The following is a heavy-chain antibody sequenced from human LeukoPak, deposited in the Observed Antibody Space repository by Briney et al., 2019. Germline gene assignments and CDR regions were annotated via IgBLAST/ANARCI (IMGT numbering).Heavy chain of an antibody. CDR3: ARDLVRD. D-gene: IGHD3-10*02. V-gene: IGHV3-7*05. CDR1: GFTFSDYW. J-gene: IGHJ4*02. CDR2: IKQDGSEQ. Sequence: GGSLRLSCAASGFTFSDYWMSWVRQAPGRGLEWVANIKQDGSEQCYVDSVKGRFTIARDNVKNSLYLQMNSLRAEDTAVYYCARDLVRDWGQGTLVTVSS.